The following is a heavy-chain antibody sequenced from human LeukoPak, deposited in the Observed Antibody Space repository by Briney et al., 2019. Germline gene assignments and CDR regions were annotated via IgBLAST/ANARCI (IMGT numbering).Heavy chain of an antibody. CDR3: ARGLGYCTNGVCPNWFDP. CDR1: GGSISSYY. J-gene: IGHJ5*02. V-gene: IGHV4-59*01. Sequence: SETLSLTCTVSGGSISSYYWSWIRQPPGKGLEWIGYIYYSGSTNYNPSLKSRVTISVDTSKNQFSLKLSSVTAADTAVYYCARGLGYCTNGVCPNWFDPWGQGTLVTVSP. CDR2: IYYSGST. D-gene: IGHD2-8*01.